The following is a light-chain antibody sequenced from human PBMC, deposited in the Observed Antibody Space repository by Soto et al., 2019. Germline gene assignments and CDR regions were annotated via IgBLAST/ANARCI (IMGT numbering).Light chain of an antibody. V-gene: IGLV1-40*01. CDR3: QSYDSSLSGSVX. CDR1: SSNIGAGFD. J-gene: IGLJ2*01. Sequence: QSVLTQPPSVSGAPGQRVTISCTGTSSNIGAGFDVHWYQKLPGTAPKLLIFDNTNRPSGVPDRFSASRSGTSASLAITGLQAGDEADYFCQSYDSSLSGSVXFGGGTKLTVL. CDR2: DNT.